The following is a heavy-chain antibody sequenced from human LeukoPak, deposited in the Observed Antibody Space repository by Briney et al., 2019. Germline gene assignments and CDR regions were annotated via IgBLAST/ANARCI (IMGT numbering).Heavy chain of an antibody. V-gene: IGHV1-46*01. D-gene: IGHD2-2*01. CDR1: GYTFTSYY. CDR3: ARVGYCSSTSCYRPLNYYYYMDV. Sequence: GASVKVSCKASGYTFTSYYMHWVRQAPGQGLEWMGIINPSGGSTSYAQKFQGRVTMTRDTSTSTVYMELSSLGSEDTAVYYCARVGYCSSTSCYRPLNYYYYMDVWDKGTTVTVSS. J-gene: IGHJ6*03. CDR2: INPSGGST.